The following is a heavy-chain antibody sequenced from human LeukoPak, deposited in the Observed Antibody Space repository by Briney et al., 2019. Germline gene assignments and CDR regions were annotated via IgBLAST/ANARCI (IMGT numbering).Heavy chain of an antibody. CDR2: ISSSSSYI. D-gene: IGHD2-2*01. CDR1: GFTFSSYS. J-gene: IGHJ4*02. CDR3: ARAGCSVASCLYYFDY. Sequence: GGSLRLSCAASGFTFSSYSMNWVRRAPGKGLEWVSSISSSSSYIYYADSVKGRFTISRDNAKNSLYLQMNSLRAEDTAVYYCARAGCSVASCLYYFDYWGQGTLVTVSS. V-gene: IGHV3-21*04.